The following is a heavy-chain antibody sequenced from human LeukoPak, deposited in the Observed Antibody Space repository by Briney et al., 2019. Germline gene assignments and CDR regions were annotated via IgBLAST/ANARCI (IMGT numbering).Heavy chain of an antibody. J-gene: IGHJ6*02. D-gene: IGHD6-19*01. V-gene: IGHV1-24*01. Sequence: GASVKVSCKVSGYTLTELSMHWVRQAPGKGLEWMGGFDPEDGETTYAQKFQGRVTMTEDTSTDTAYMELSSLRSEDTAVYYCATTPPYSAGTRYYYYGMDVWGQGTTVTVSS. CDR3: ATTPPYSAGTRYYYYGMDV. CDR2: FDPEDGET. CDR1: GYTLTELS.